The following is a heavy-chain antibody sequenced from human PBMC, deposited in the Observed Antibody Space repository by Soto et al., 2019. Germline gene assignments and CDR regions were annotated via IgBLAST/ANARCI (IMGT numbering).Heavy chain of an antibody. CDR2: IDWDDYK. Sequence: SGPTLVNPTQTLTLTCTFSGFSLITSGMCVSCLRQPPGNALEWLALIDWDDYKYYSTSLKTRLTISKDTSKNQVVLTVTNMDPVDTATYFCARLSYRSFNFDYWGQGTLVTVSS. J-gene: IGHJ4*02. V-gene: IGHV2-70*01. CDR1: GFSLITSGMC. D-gene: IGHD3-16*02. CDR3: ARLSYRSFNFDY.